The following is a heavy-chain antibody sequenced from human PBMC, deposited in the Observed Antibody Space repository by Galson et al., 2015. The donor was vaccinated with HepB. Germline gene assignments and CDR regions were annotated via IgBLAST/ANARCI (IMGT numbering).Heavy chain of an antibody. CDR3: AREGDDSSGYHGSDAFDI. CDR2: IYSGGST. Sequence: SLRLSRAASGFTVSSNYMSWVRQAPGKGLEWVSVIYSGGSTYYADSVKGRFTISRDNSKNTLYLQMNSLRAEDTAVYYCAREGDDSSGYHGSDAFDIWGQGTMVTVSS. CDR1: GFTVSSNY. V-gene: IGHV3-66*01. D-gene: IGHD3-22*01. J-gene: IGHJ3*02.